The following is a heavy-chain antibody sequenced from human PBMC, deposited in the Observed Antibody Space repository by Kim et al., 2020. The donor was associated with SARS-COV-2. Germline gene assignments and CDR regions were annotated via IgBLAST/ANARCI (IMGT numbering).Heavy chain of an antibody. CDR2: IWYDGSNK. J-gene: IGHJ6*02. Sequence: GGSLRLSCAASGFTFSSYGMHWVRQAPGKGLEWVAVIWYDGSNKYYADSVKGRFTISRDNSKNTLYLQMNSLRAEDTAVYYCAKDLLTTVTTAGYGMDVWGQGPRSPSP. D-gene: IGHD4-17*01. CDR3: AKDLLTTVTTAGYGMDV. CDR1: GFTFSSYG. V-gene: IGHV3-33*06.